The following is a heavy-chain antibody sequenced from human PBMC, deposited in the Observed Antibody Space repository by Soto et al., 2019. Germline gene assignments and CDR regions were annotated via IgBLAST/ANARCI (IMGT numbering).Heavy chain of an antibody. V-gene: IGHV3-33*01. CDR1: GFTFSSYG. Sequence: QVQLVESGGGVVQPGRSLRLSCAASGFTFSSYGRHWVRQAPGKGLEWVAVIWYDGSNKYYADSVKGRFTISRDNSKNTLYLQMNSLRAEDTAVYYCARGRDPLGGGGLDYWGQGTLVTVSS. J-gene: IGHJ4*02. D-gene: IGHD3-16*01. CDR3: ARGRDPLGGGGLDY. CDR2: IWYDGSNK.